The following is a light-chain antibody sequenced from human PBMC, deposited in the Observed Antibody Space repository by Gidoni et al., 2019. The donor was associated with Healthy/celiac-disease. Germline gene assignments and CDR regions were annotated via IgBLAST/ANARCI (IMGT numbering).Light chain of an antibody. CDR3: CSYAGSRYV. Sequence: QSALTQPASESGSPGQSITISCTGTSSDVGSHNLVSWYQQHPGKAPKLMIYEGSKRPSGVSNRFSGSKSGNTASLTISGLQAEDEADYYCCSYAGSRYVFGTGTKVTVL. CDR2: EGS. J-gene: IGLJ1*01. CDR1: SSDVGSHNL. V-gene: IGLV2-23*01.